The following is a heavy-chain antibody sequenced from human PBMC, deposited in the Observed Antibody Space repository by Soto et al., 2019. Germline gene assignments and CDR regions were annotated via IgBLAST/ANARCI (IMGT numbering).Heavy chain of an antibody. J-gene: IGHJ2*01. D-gene: IGHD3-3*01. CDR3: ARVKVGDIFRFNWFFDL. CDR2: IFHTGST. Sequence: PSETLSLTCAVSGGSISSGGYSWSWIRQPPGKGLEWIAYIFHTGSTFYNSSLKPRVSISVDRSKNQFSLKLKSVTETDTAVYYCARVKVGDIFRFNWFFDLWGRGTLVTVSS. CDR1: GGSISSGGYS. V-gene: IGHV4-30-2*01.